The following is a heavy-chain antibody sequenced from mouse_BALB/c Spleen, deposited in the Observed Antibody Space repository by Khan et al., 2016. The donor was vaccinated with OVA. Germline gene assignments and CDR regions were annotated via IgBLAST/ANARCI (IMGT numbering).Heavy chain of an antibody. CDR2: IYPGSGST. CDR3: AKIFDGNSYAMDY. J-gene: IGHJ4*01. CDR1: GYTFTDYD. D-gene: IGHD2-1*01. V-gene: IGHV1-77*01. Sequence: QVQLQQSGPELVKPGASVKMSCKASGYTFTDYDIRWVKQRPGQGLEWIGEIYPGSGSTYYNEKFKGKATLTADKSSNTAYMQLSSLTSEDSAVYFCAKIFDGNSYAMDYWGQGTAVTVSS.